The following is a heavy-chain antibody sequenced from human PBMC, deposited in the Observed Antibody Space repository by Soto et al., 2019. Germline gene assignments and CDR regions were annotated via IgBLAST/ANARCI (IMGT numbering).Heavy chain of an antibody. CDR2: IYYSGST. Sequence: SETLSLTCTVSGGSISSYYWSWIRQPPGKGLEWIGYIYYSGSTDYNPSLKSRVTISVDTSKNQFSLKMSSVTAADTAVYYCARLATRYYFDYWGQGTLVTVSS. D-gene: IGHD1-1*01. CDR3: ARLATRYYFDY. J-gene: IGHJ4*02. CDR1: GGSISSYY. V-gene: IGHV4-59*01.